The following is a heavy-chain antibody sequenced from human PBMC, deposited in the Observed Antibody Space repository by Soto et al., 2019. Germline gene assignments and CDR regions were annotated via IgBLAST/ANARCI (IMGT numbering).Heavy chain of an antibody. CDR3: AKDLARDGMDV. J-gene: IGHJ6*02. CDR1: GFTFSTFG. V-gene: IGHV3-30*18. CDR2: ISYDGTNK. Sequence: LILSCAASGFTFSTFGMHWVRQAPGEGLECVAGISYDGTNKYYAESVKGRFTISRDNSKNTLYLQMSSLKPEDTAVFYCAKDLARDGMDVWGQGTTVTVSS.